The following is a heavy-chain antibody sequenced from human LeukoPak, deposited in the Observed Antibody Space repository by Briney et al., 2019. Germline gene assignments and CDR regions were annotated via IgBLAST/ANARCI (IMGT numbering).Heavy chain of an antibody. CDR2: ISYDGSNK. V-gene: IGHV3-30-3*01. Sequence: PGRSLRLSCAASGFTFSSYAMHWVRQAPGKGLEWVAVISYDGSNKYYADSVKGRFTIYRDNSKNTLYLQMNSLRAEDTAVYYCARDDLYYGSGSYYKMGFDYWGQGTLVTVSS. J-gene: IGHJ4*02. CDR1: GFTFSSYA. CDR3: ARDDLYYGSGSYYKMGFDY. D-gene: IGHD3-10*01.